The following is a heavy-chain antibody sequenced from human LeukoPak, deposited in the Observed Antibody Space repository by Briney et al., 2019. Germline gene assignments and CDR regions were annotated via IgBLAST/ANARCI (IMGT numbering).Heavy chain of an antibody. CDR3: ARDDATAMANDAFDI. D-gene: IGHD5-18*01. V-gene: IGHV3-48*03. Sequence: GGSLRLSCAASGFTFSSYEMNWVRQAPGKGLEWVSYISSSGSTIYYADSVKGRFTISRDNAKNSPYLQMNSLRAEDTAVYYCARDDATAMANDAFDIWGQGTMVTVSS. J-gene: IGHJ3*02. CDR2: ISSSGSTI. CDR1: GFTFSSYE.